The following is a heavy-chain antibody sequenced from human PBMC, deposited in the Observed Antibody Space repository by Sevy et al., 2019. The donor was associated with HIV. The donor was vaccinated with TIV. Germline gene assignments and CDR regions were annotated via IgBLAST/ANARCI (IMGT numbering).Heavy chain of an antibody. CDR3: ARTTSGWFDY. CDR1: GDSVSSNSVA. CDR2: TYYRSTWHN. Sequence: KQSQTLSLTCAISGDSVSSNSVAWNWIRQSPSRGLEWLGRTYYRSTWHNDYAVSVKSRITINPDPSKNQFSLQLNSVTPEDTAVYYCARTTSGWFDYWGQGTPVTVSS. J-gene: IGHJ4*02. V-gene: IGHV6-1*01. D-gene: IGHD6-19*01.